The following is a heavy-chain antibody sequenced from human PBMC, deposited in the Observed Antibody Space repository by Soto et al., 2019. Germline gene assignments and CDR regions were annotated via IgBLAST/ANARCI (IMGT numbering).Heavy chain of an antibody. V-gene: IGHV4-31*03. Sequence: SETLSLTCTVSGGSISSGGYYWSWIRQHPGKGLEWIGYIYYSGSTYYNPSLKSRVTISVDTSKNQFSLKLSSVTAADTAVYYCARGGRYYYGNWFDPWGQGTLVTVSS. CDR3: ARGGRYYYGNWFDP. D-gene: IGHD3-10*01. CDR1: GGSISSGGYY. CDR2: IYYSGST. J-gene: IGHJ5*02.